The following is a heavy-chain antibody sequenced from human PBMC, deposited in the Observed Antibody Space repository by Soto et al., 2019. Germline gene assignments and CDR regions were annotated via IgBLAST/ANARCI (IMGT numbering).Heavy chain of an antibody. J-gene: IGHJ6*02. CDR3: ARLERYADFWSGSLDYYYYYGMDV. D-gene: IGHD3-3*01. Sequence: GESLKISCKGSGYSFTSYWIGWVRQMPGKGLEWMGIIYPGDSDTRYSPSFQGQVTISADKSISTAYLQWSSLKASDTAMYYCARLERYADFWSGSLDYYYYYGMDVWGQGTTVTVSS. V-gene: IGHV5-51*01. CDR1: GYSFTSYW. CDR2: IYPGDSDT.